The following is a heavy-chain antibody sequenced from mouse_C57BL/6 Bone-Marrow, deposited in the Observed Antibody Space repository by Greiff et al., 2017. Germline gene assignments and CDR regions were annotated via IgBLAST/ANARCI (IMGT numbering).Heavy chain of an antibody. CDR3: ARGPYYYGSRYYFDY. CDR2: INPNNGGT. D-gene: IGHD1-1*01. J-gene: IGHJ2*01. V-gene: IGHV1-26*01. Sequence: DVQLQQSGPELVKPGASVKISCKASGYTFTDYYMNWVKQSHGKSLEWIGDINPNNGGTSYNQKFKGKATLTVDKSSSTAYMELRSLTSEDSAVYYCARGPYYYGSRYYFDYWGQGTTLTVSS. CDR1: GYTFTDYY.